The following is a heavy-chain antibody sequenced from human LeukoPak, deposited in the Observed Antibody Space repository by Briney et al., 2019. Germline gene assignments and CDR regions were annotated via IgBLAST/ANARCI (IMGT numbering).Heavy chain of an antibody. Sequence: SETLSLTCTVSGGSISSYYWSWIRQPPGKGLEWIGYIYYSGSTNYNPSLKSRVTISVDTSKNQFSLKLSSVTAADTAVYYCADYYYDSSGYYYYFDYWGQGTLVTVSS. CDR1: GGSISSYY. V-gene: IGHV4-59*01. CDR2: IYYSGST. J-gene: IGHJ4*02. CDR3: ADYYYDSSGYYYYFDY. D-gene: IGHD3-22*01.